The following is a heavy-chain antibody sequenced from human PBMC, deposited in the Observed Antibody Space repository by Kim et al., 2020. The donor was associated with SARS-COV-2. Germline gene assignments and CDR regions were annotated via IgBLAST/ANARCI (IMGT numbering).Heavy chain of an antibody. V-gene: IGHV1-2*02. Sequence: AQKFQGRVTMTRDTSISTAYMELSRLRSDDTAVYYCARETYGSGSYYPDYWGQGTLVTVSS. CDR3: ARETYGSGSYYPDY. J-gene: IGHJ4*02. D-gene: IGHD3-10*01.